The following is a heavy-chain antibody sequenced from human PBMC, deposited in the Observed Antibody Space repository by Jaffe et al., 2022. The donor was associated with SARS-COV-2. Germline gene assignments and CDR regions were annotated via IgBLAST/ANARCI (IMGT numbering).Heavy chain of an antibody. CDR1: GYSFTSYR. CDR2: IYPGDYDT. Sequence: EVQLVQSAAEVKKPGESLKMSCKGSGYSFTSYRIGWARQMPGKGLEWMGIIYPGDYDTTYSPSFQGQVTISADKSINTAYLQWSSLKASDTAIYYCARMFSTSWGIRYFDYWGQGTLVTVSS. CDR3: ARMFSTSWGIRYFDY. V-gene: IGHV5-51*01. D-gene: IGHD6-13*01. J-gene: IGHJ4*02.